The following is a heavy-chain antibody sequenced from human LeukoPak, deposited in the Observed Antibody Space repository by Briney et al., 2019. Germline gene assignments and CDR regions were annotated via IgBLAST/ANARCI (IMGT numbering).Heavy chain of an antibody. V-gene: IGHV1-69*04. CDR1: GGTFSSYA. D-gene: IGHD6-13*01. CDR3: AREHSSSWDQFDY. CDR2: IIPILGIA. J-gene: IGHJ4*02. Sequence: SVKVSCKASGGTFSSYAISWVRQAPGQGLEWMGRIIPILGIANYAQKFQGRVTITADTSTSTSYMELRSLRSDDTAVYYCAREHSSSWDQFDYWGQGTLVTVSS.